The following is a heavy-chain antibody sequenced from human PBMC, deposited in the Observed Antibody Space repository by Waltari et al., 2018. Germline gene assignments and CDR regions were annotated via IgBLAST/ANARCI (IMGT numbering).Heavy chain of an antibody. D-gene: IGHD6-19*01. J-gene: IGHJ6*02. CDR1: GGSFSGYY. V-gene: IGHV4-34*01. CDR3: ARRVRSYSSGWYELYYYGMDV. CDR2: INHSGST. Sequence: QVQLQQWGAGLLKPSETLSLTCAVYGGSFSGYYWSWIRQPPGKGLEWIGEINHSGSTNYNPSLKSRVTISVDTSKNQFSLKLSSVTAADTAVYYSARRVRSYSSGWYELYYYGMDVWGQGTTVTVSS.